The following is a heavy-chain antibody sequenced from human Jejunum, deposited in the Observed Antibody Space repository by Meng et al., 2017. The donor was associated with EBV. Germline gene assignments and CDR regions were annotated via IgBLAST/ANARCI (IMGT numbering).Heavy chain of an antibody. CDR1: GGSVNSGNVY. D-gene: IGHD5-12*01. J-gene: IGHJ4*02. CDR3: AGLRYSGYDRAFDY. CDR2: IYYSGST. Sequence: QLQLQESGPGLVKPSEALSRTCTVSGGSVNSGNVYWSWIRQPPGKGLEWIGYIYYSGSTNYIPSLKSRVTISLDTSKNQFSLKLSSVTAADTAVYYCAGLRYSGYDRAFDYWGQGALVTVSS. V-gene: IGHV4-61*01.